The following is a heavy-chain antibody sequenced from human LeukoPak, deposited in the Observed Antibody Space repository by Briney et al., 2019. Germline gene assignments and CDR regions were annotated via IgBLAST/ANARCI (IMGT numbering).Heavy chain of an antibody. CDR3: ARGLYRRDY. CDR2: INHGGTT. D-gene: IGHD3-16*01. J-gene: IGHJ4*02. V-gene: IGHV4-34*01. Sequence: PSETLSLTSAVYGGSFSGYYWSWIRQPPGKGLEWIGEINHGGTTNYNPSLKSRVTISGDTSKNQFSLILSSVTAADTAVYSCARGLYRRDYWGQGTLVTVSS. CDR1: GGSFSGYY.